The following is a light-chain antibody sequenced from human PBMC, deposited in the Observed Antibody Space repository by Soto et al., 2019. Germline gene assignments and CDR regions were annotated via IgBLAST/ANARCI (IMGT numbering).Light chain of an antibody. V-gene: IGKV3-20*01. Sequence: ETVLTQSPGTLSLSPGERATLFCRASQHISDSFLAWYQQKPDQAPSLLIFGASSRATGIPDRFSGSGSGTEFTLTISRLEPEDFAVYYCQQYGRSPPSWTFGQGTKVEIK. CDR2: GAS. CDR1: QHISDSF. J-gene: IGKJ1*01. CDR3: QQYGRSPPSWT.